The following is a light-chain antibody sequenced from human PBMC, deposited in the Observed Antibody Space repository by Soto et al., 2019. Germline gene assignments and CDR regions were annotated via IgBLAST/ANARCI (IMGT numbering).Light chain of an antibody. J-gene: IGLJ3*02. Sequence: QSVLTQPPSVSGAPGQRVTISCSGSSSNIGAGYDVHWYQQLPGTAPKLLILGVSNRPSGISGRFSGSKSGNTASLTISGLQPEDEADYYCMSYTGSTTTHWVLGGGTKLTVL. CDR1: SSNIGAGYD. CDR2: GVS. V-gene: IGLV1-40*01. CDR3: MSYTGSTTTHWV.